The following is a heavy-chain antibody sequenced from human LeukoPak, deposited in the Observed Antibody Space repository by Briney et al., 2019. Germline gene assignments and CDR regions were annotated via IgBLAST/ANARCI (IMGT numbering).Heavy chain of an antibody. CDR3: ARLDSSGYLGY. CDR2: IYYTGNT. J-gene: IGHJ4*02. CDR1: GGFISSYY. V-gene: IGHV4-59*08. D-gene: IGHD3-22*01. Sequence: SETLSLTCTVSGGFISSYYGSWIRQPPGRGLGWIGYIYYTGNTKYNPSLKSRVTMSVDTSKNQFSLKLSSVTAADTAVYYCARLDSSGYLGYWGQGTLVTVCS.